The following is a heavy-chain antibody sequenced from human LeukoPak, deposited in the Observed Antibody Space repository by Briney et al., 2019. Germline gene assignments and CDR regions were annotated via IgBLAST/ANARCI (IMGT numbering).Heavy chain of an antibody. V-gene: IGHV3-23*01. Sequence: TGGSLRLSRAASGCTFSSNAMSWVRQAPGKGLEWVSAISGSDGRTYYADSVKGRFTISRDNSKNTLYLQMNSLRAEDTAIYYCAREKYSSGFFDYWGQGTLVTVSP. CDR3: AREKYSSGFFDY. CDR2: ISGSDGRT. J-gene: IGHJ4*02. D-gene: IGHD6-19*01. CDR1: GCTFSSNA.